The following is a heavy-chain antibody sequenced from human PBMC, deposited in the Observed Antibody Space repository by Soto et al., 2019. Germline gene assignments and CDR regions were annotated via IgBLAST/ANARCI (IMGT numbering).Heavy chain of an antibody. V-gene: IGHV3-43*01. Sequence: GGSLRLSCAASGFTFDDYTMHWARQAPGKGLEWVSLISWDGGSTYYADSVRGRFTISRDNSKNSLYLQMNSLRSEDTALYYCAKDTTAGRLYYYYYGMDVWGQGTTVTVSS. CDR1: GFTFDDYT. J-gene: IGHJ6*02. D-gene: IGHD6-13*01. CDR2: ISWDGGST. CDR3: AKDTTAGRLYYYYYGMDV.